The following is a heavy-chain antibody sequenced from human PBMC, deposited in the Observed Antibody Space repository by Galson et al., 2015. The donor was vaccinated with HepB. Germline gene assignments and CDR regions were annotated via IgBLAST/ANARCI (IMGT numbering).Heavy chain of an antibody. Sequence: SLRLSCAASGFTFSDYYMSWIRQAPGKGLEWVSYISSSGSTIYYADSVKGRFTISRDNAKNSLYLQMNSLRAEDTAVYYCARDTRYCSGGSCGPHDAFDIWGQGTMVTVSS. CDR3: ARDTRYCSGGSCGPHDAFDI. V-gene: IGHV3-11*01. CDR1: GFTFSDYY. J-gene: IGHJ3*02. D-gene: IGHD2-15*01. CDR2: ISSSGSTI.